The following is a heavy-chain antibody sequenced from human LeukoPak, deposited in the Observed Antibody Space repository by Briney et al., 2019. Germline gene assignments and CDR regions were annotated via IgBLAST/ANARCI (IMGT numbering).Heavy chain of an antibody. D-gene: IGHD6-13*01. J-gene: IGHJ6*03. CDR1: GFTFSSYG. CDR3: AKEGLLAAAGYLETYYYYYYMDV. Sequence: QPGGSLRLSCAASGFTFSSYGMHWVRQAPGKGLEWVAVISYDGSNKYYADSVKGRFTISRDNSKNTLYLQMNSLRAEDTAVYYCAKEGLLAAAGYLETYYYYYYMDVWGKGTTVTVSS. CDR2: ISYDGSNK. V-gene: IGHV3-30*18.